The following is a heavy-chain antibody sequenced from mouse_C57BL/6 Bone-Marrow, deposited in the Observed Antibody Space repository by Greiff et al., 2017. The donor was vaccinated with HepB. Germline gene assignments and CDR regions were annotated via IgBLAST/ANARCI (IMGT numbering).Heavy chain of an antibody. J-gene: IGHJ2*01. CDR2: ISYDGSN. CDR1: GYSITSGYY. Sequence: DVKLVESGPGLVKPSQSLSLTCSVTGYSITSGYYWNWIRQFPGNNLEWMGYISYDGSNNYNPSLKNRISITRDTSKNQFFLKLNSVTTEDTATYYCARDQGGFYGSYFDYWGQGTTLTVSS. CDR3: ARDQGGFYGSYFDY. V-gene: IGHV3-6*01. D-gene: IGHD1-1*01.